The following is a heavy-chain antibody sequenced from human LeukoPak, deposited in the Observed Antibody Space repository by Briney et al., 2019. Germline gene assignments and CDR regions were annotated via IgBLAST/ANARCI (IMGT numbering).Heavy chain of an antibody. J-gene: IGHJ4*02. D-gene: IGHD1-26*01. CDR3: ASQAGRRSGIVAFDY. Sequence: SETLSLTCSVSDDSITMYYWTWIRQPPGKGLEWIGYVDHTGSTNFNPSLNGRVSISRDTTNNLFSLRLSSVTAADTAVYYCASQAGRRSGIVAFDYWGQGTLVTVSS. CDR2: VDHTGST. CDR1: DDSITMYY. V-gene: IGHV4-59*12.